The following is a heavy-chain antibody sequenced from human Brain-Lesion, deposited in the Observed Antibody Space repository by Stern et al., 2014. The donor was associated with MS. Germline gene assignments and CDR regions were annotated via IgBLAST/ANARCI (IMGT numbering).Heavy chain of an antibody. V-gene: IGHV2-5*02. Sequence: QITLKESGPTLVKPKQTLTLTCNFSGFSLSSSGGGVGWIRQPPGKALECLAIIFWDDDKRYSPSLKSRLTITKDTSKNQVVLIMTNMDPVDTATYYCAHTGYGSESPPFDYWGQGTLVTVSS. CDR3: AHTGYGSESPPFDY. CDR2: IFWDDDK. J-gene: IGHJ4*02. D-gene: IGHD3-10*01. CDR1: GFSLSSSGGG.